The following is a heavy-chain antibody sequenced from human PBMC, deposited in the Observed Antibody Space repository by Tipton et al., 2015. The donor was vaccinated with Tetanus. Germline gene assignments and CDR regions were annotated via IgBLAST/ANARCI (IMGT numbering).Heavy chain of an antibody. J-gene: IGHJ5*02. CDR2: IYYSGST. CDR1: GGSISSYY. Sequence: TLSLTCTVSGGSISSYYWSWIRQPPGKGLEWIGYIYYSGSTNYNPSLKSRVTISVDTSKNQFSLKLSSVTAADTAAYYCARDQGYYDSSGYSRNWFDPWGQGTLVTVSS. V-gene: IGHV4-59*01. CDR3: ARDQGYYDSSGYSRNWFDP. D-gene: IGHD3-22*01.